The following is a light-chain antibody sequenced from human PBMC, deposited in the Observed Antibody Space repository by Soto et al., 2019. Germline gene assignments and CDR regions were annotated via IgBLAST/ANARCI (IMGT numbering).Light chain of an antibody. Sequence: QSALTQPRSASGSPGQSVTISCTGTSSDVGKYDYVSWFQHHPGKAPKLIIYEVTKRPLGVPDRFSGSKSGNTASLTVSGLQAEDEADYYCSSYAGSINPYVFGTGTKLTVL. CDR3: SSYAGSINPYV. CDR1: SSDVGKYDY. CDR2: EVT. V-gene: IGLV2-8*01. J-gene: IGLJ1*01.